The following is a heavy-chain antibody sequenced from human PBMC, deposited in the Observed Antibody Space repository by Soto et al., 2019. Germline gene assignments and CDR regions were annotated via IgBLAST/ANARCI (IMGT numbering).Heavy chain of an antibody. V-gene: IGHV6-1*01. Sequence: SQTLSLTCAISGDSVSSNSAAWNWIRQSPSRGLEWLGRTYYRSRWYNDYAVSVKSRITINPDTSKNQFSLQLNSVTPEDTAVYYFSRDEVNSGSYSLLGYYYYGMDVWGQGTPLTV. CDR2: TYYRSRWYN. CDR1: GDSVSSNSAA. CDR3: SRDEVNSGSYSLLGYYYYGMDV. J-gene: IGHJ6*02. D-gene: IGHD1-26*01.